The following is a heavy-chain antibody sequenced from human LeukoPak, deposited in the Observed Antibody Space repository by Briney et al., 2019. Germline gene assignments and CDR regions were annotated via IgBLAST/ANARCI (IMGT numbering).Heavy chain of an antibody. CDR3: ARDGYCSGGSCSNWFDP. CDR1: GYTFTSYY. D-gene: IGHD2-15*01. V-gene: IGHV1-46*01. J-gene: IGHJ5*02. Sequence: GASVKVSCKASGYTFTSYYMHWERQAPGQGLEWMGIINPSGGSTSYAQKFQGRVTMTRDTSTSTVYMELSSLRSEDTAVYYCARDGYCSGGSCSNWFDPWGQGTLVTVSS. CDR2: INPSGGST.